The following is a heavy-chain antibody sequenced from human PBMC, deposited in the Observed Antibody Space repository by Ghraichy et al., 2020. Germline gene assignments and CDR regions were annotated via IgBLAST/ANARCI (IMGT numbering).Heavy chain of an antibody. J-gene: IGHJ6*02. V-gene: IGHV1-46*02. D-gene: IGHD5-12*01. CDR3: ARVGYSGSPGYQYYYGMDV. CDR1: GYTFNSYH. CDR2: INPSGGST. Sequence: ASVKVSCKASGYTFNSYHMHWVRQAPGQGLEWMGIINPSGGSTSYAQKFQGRVTMTRDTSTSTVYMELSSLRSEDTAVYYCARVGYSGSPGYQYYYGMDVWGQGTTVTVSS.